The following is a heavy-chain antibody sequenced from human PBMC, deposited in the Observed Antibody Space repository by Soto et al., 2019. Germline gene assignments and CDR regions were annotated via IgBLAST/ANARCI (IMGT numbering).Heavy chain of an antibody. J-gene: IGHJ4*02. Sequence: PSETLSLTCIVSGVSVTSYTWSWVRQPTNKGLEWIGRVFSSVSATYNPSLKSRVRISMDTPANRTSLNLDSVTAADAGVYYCTRDGMTTGDTWGPGTLVTVSS. CDR1: GVSVTSYT. D-gene: IGHD2-21*02. CDR3: TRDGMTTGDT. CDR2: VFSSVSA. V-gene: IGHV4-4*07.